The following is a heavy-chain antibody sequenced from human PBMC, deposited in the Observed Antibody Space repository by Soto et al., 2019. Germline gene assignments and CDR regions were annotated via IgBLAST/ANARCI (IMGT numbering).Heavy chain of an antibody. J-gene: IGHJ3*02. CDR3: ARIGNWNASDAFDI. D-gene: IGHD1-1*01. V-gene: IGHV3-21*01. CDR2: ISSSSSYI. CDR1: GFTFSSYS. Sequence: GGSLRLSCAASGFTFSSYSMNWVRQAPGKGLEWVSSISSSSSYIYYADSVKGRFTISRDNAKNSLYLQMNSLRAEDTAVYYCARIGNWNASDAFDIWGQGTMVTVSS.